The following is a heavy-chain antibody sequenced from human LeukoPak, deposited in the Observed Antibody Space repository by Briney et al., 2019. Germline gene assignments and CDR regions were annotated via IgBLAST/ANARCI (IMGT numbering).Heavy chain of an antibody. V-gene: IGHV4-59*01. CDR1: GGSISSYY. J-gene: IGHJ4*02. CDR2: IYYSGST. Sequence: SETLSLTCTVSGGSISSYYWSWIRQPPGKGLEWIGYIYYSGSTNYNPSLKSRVTISVDTSKNQFSLKLSSVTAADTAVYYCARGRMAGTYVFDSWGQGTLVTVSS. CDR3: ARGRMAGTYVFDS. D-gene: IGHD6-19*01.